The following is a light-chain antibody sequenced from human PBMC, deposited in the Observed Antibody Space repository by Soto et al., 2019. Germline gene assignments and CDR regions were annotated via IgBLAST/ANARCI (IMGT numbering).Light chain of an antibody. CDR2: GAS. Sequence: EIVLTQSPSTLSVSPGATFTLSCRASQSVSSNLAWYQQKPGQTPRLLIYGASTRATGVPPRFSGSRSGTEFTLTISSLQSEDFAVYYCQQYYNWPPYTFGQGTKVDIK. V-gene: IGKV3-15*01. CDR1: QSVSSN. CDR3: QQYYNWPPYT. J-gene: IGKJ2*01.